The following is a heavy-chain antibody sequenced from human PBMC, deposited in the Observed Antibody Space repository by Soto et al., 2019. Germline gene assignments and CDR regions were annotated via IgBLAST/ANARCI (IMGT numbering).Heavy chain of an antibody. V-gene: IGHV3-20*04. Sequence: EVQLMESGGGVVRPGGSLRLSCAASGFTFDDYVMNWVRQAPGKGLEWVSGINWNGGSTGYADSVRGRFTISRDNAKNSLYLQMNRLRAEDTALYYCASEVERVGTVAVFDYWGEGARVTVSS. CDR1: GFTFDDYV. CDR3: ASEVERVGTVAVFDY. CDR2: INWNGGST. D-gene: IGHD6-19*01. J-gene: IGHJ4*02.